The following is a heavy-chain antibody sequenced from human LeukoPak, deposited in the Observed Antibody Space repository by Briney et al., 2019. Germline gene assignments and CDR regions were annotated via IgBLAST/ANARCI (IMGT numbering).Heavy chain of an antibody. CDR2: IIKDGRNT. D-gene: IGHD2-15*01. Sequence: GGSLRLSCTASGFTFNKYWMHWVRQFPGKGLEWVSRIIKDGRNTNYADSVRGRFTISRDNARNTVYLQMNGLRSEDTAVYYFARDGIVVDASPWLDPWGRRTLVTVSS. CDR1: GFTFNKYW. J-gene: IGHJ5*02. CDR3: ARDGIVVDASPWLDP. V-gene: IGHV3-74*01.